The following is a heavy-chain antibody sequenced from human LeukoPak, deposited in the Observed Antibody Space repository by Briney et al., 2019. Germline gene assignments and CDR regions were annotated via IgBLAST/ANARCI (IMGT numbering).Heavy chain of an antibody. CDR3: ARDQLPAATYDFDY. CDR2: IIPIFGTA. J-gene: IGHJ4*02. Sequence: ASVKVSCKASGGTFSSYAISWVRQAPGQGLEWMGGIIPIFGTANYAQKFQGRVTITADESTSTAYMELSSLRSEDTAVYYCARDQLPAATYDFDYWGQGTLVTVSS. V-gene: IGHV1-69*13. CDR1: GGTFSSYA. D-gene: IGHD2-2*01.